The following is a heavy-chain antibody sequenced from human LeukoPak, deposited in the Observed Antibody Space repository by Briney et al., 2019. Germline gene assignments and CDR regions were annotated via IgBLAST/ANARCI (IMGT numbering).Heavy chain of an antibody. Sequence: ASVKVSCKASGYTFTSYYMHWVRQAPGQGLEWMGWISAYNGNTNYAQKLQGRVTMTTDTSTSTAYMELRSLRSDDTAVFYCARDFWKYYFDGSGSIPSGHWGQGTLVTVSS. D-gene: IGHD3-22*01. J-gene: IGHJ1*01. V-gene: IGHV1-18*04. CDR2: ISAYNGNT. CDR1: GYTFTSYY. CDR3: ARDFWKYYFDGSGSIPSGH.